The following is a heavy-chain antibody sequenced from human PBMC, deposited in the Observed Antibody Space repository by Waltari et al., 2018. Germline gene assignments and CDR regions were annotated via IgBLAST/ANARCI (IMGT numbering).Heavy chain of an antibody. Sequence: EVQLVESGGGLIQPGGSLRLSCAASGFTVSSNYMSWVRQAPGKGLGGVSDINRGGRTYYADSGKGRFTISRDNSKNTLDLKMNRLRAEGTAVYYRARDYDIDYWGQGTLVTVSS. CDR2: INRGGRT. CDR1: GFTVSSNY. CDR3: ARDYDIDY. J-gene: IGHJ4*02. V-gene: IGHV3-53*01. D-gene: IGHD3-9*01.